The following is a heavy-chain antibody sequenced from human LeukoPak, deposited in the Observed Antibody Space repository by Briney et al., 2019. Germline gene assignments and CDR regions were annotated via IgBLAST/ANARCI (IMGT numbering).Heavy chain of an antibody. CDR2: IYPGDSDT. D-gene: IGHD2-2*01. CDR1: GYSFTSYW. V-gene: IGHV5-51*01. CDR3: ARHVVPAAPVYYYYYMDV. J-gene: IGHJ6*03. Sequence: GESLKISCKGSGYSFTSYWIGWVRQMPGKGLERMGIIYPGDSDTRYSPSFQGQVTISADKSISTAYLQWSSLKASDTAMYYCARHVVPAAPVYYYYYMDVWGKGTTVTVSS.